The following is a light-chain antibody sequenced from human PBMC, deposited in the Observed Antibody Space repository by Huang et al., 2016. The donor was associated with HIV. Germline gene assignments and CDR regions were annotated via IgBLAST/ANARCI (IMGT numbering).Light chain of an antibody. J-gene: IGKJ4*01. CDR1: QTISTF. V-gene: IGKV1-39*01. CDR2: AAS. CDR3: QQTSSVPRT. Sequence: DIQMTQSPSSLSASVGDRISITCRASQTISTFLNWYQQQPGKAPKLLIYAASNLQSGVSSRFSGTGSGTHFTLTVTGLQPDDFATYFCQQTSSVPRTFGGGTRVE.